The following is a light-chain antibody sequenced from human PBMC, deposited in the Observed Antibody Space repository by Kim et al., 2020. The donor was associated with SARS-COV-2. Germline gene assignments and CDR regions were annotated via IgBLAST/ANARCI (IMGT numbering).Light chain of an antibody. CDR3: QMWDNMGV. Sequence: LALDQTARIACERNGIVLKNVNWYQQKPGQAPALVIYRDDIRPSGIPERLSGSTSGNTATLTISRAQAGDEADYYCQMWDNMGVFGGGTKVTVL. CDR1: GIVLKN. V-gene: IGLV3-9*01. CDR2: RDD. J-gene: IGLJ3*02.